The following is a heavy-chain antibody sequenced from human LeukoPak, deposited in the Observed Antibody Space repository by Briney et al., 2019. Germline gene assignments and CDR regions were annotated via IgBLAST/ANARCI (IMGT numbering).Heavy chain of an antibody. V-gene: IGHV1-2*02. CDR3: ARDVYCSGGSCYPQWFDP. CDR2: INPNSGGT. Sequence: ASVKVSCKASGYTFTGYYMHWVRQAPGQGLEWMGWINPNSGGTNYAQKFQGRVTMTRDTSISTAYMELSRLRSDDTAVYHCARDVYCSGGSCYPQWFDPWGQGTLVTVSS. J-gene: IGHJ5*02. D-gene: IGHD2-15*01. CDR1: GYTFTGYY.